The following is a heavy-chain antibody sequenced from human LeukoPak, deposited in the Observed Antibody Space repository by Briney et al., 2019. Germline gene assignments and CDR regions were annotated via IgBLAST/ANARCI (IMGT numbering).Heavy chain of an antibody. CDR1: GGSISSYY. CDR3: AREIFSGTYRDGKYFDL. Sequence: SSETLSLTCTVSGGSISSYYWSWIRQPPRKGLEWIGYIHYTGSTNYNPSLKSRVTISVDTSKNQFSLKLSSVTAADTAVYYCAREIFSGTYRDGKYFDLWGRGNLVTVSS. CDR2: IHYTGST. J-gene: IGHJ2*01. D-gene: IGHD1-26*01. V-gene: IGHV4-59*01.